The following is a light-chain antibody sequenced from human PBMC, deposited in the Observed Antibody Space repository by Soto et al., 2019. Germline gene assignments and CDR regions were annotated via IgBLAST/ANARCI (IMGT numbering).Light chain of an antibody. CDR3: QQYNNWPPWET. CDR2: GAS. J-gene: IGKJ1*01. Sequence: EIVMTQSPATLSVSPGERATLSCRASQSVSSNLAWYQQKPGQAPRLLIYGASTRATGIPARFSGSGSGTEFTLTISSLQSEDFAVYYCQQYNNWPPWETFGPGTKVEIK. V-gene: IGKV3-15*01. CDR1: QSVSSN.